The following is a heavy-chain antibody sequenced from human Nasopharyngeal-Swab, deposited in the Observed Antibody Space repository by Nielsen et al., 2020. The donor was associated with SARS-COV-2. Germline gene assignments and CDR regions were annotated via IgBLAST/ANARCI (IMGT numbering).Heavy chain of an antibody. CDR3: ASEGSGVFGVVIYAFDI. J-gene: IGHJ3*02. Sequence: ASVKVSCKVFGYTLTVLPIHWVRQAPGKGLEWMGTVVSEDGEDIYAQNFQGRVTMTEDTSTYTAYLELSSLRSEDTAVYYCASEGSGVFGVVIYAFDIWGPGTLVTVSS. CDR2: VVSEDGED. CDR1: GYTLTVLP. V-gene: IGHV1-24*01. D-gene: IGHD3-3*01.